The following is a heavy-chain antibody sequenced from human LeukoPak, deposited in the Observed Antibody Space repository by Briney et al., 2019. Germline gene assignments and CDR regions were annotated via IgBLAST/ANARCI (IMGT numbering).Heavy chain of an antibody. CDR2: IYYSGST. J-gene: IGHJ6*02. D-gene: IGHD5-18*01. Sequence: SETPSLTCTVSGGSISSYYWSWIRHPPGKGLEWIGYIYYSGSTNYNPSLKSRVTISVDTSKNQFSLKLSSVTAADTAVYYCARGIRGYSYYYYYGMDVWGQGTTVTVSS. CDR1: GGSISSYY. CDR3: ARGIRGYSYYYYYGMDV. V-gene: IGHV4-59*08.